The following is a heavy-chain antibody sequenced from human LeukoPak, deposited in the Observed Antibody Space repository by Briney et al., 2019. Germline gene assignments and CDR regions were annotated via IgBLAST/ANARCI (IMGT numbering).Heavy chain of an antibody. CDR3: AKDLGWELPAEAY. CDR1: GFTFKNYV. D-gene: IGHD1-26*01. Sequence: GGSLRLSCVASGFTFKNYVMNWVRQAPGKGLEWLATIYGSGVSISYTDSVKGRFTISRDNSNNTLYLQMNSLRAEDTAMYYCAKDLGWELPAEAYWGQGILVTVSS. V-gene: IGHV3-23*01. J-gene: IGHJ4*02. CDR2: IYGSGVSI.